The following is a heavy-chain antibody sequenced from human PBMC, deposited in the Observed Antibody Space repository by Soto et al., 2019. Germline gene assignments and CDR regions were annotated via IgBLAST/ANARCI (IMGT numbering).Heavy chain of an antibody. J-gene: IGHJ6*02. V-gene: IGHV1-2*02. D-gene: IGHD2-2*02. Sequence: QVQLVQSGAEVKKPGASVKVSCKASGYTFTGYYMHWVRQAPGQGLEWMGWINPNSGGTNYAQKFQGRVTMTRDTSISTAYMELSRLRSDDTAMYYCASGVYCSSTSCYTWGEGERDYYYGMDVWGQGTTVTVSS. CDR2: INPNSGGT. CDR3: ASGVYCSSTSCYTWGEGERDYYYGMDV. CDR1: GYTFTGYY.